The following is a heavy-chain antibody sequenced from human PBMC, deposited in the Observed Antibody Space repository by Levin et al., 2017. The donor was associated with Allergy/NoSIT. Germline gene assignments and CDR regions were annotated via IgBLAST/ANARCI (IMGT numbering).Heavy chain of an antibody. V-gene: IGHV6-1*01. CDR3: SRTRGYSYGPFDH. D-gene: IGHD5-18*01. Sequence: SQTLSLTCAISGDSVSSDSATWNWMRQSPSRGLEWLGRTYYRSKWYNDYGVSVKSRITINSDTSKNQFSLQLNSVTPEDTAIYYCSRTRGYSYGPFDHWGQGSLVTVSS. CDR2: TYYRSKWYN. J-gene: IGHJ4*02. CDR1: GDSVSSDSAT.